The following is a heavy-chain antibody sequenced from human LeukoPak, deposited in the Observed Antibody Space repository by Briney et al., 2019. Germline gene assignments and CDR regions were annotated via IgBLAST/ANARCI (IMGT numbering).Heavy chain of an antibody. D-gene: IGHD3-22*01. Sequence: GGSLRLSCAASGFTFSDYYMSWIRQAPGKGLEWVSYISSTSRTIFYTDSVKGRFTISRDSAKNSLYLQMNSLRAEDTAVYYCARGLQGTYYYDSSDSQDYYYGMDVWGQGTTVTVSS. V-gene: IGHV3-11*01. CDR2: ISSTSRTI. CDR1: GFTFSDYY. J-gene: IGHJ6*02. CDR3: ARGLQGTYYYDSSDSQDYYYGMDV.